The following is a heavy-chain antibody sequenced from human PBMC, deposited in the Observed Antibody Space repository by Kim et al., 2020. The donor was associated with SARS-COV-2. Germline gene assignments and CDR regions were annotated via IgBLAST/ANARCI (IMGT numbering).Heavy chain of an antibody. CDR3: ARGGGSSGWYRDYYYYGMDV. CDR2: ISSSSSYI. D-gene: IGHD6-19*01. J-gene: IGHJ6*02. V-gene: IGHV3-21*01. CDR1: GFTFSSYS. Sequence: GGSLRLSCAASGFTFSSYSMNWVRQAPGKGLEWVSSISSSSSYIYYADSVKGRFTISRDNAKNSLYLQMNSLRAEDTAVYYCARGGGSSGWYRDYYYYGMDVWGQGTTVTVSS.